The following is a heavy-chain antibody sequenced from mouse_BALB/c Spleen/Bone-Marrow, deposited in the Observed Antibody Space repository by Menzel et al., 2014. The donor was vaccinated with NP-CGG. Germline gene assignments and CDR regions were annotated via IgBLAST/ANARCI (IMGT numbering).Heavy chain of an antibody. CDR2: IYPSDSYT. Sequence: VQLQQSGAELVRPGASVKLSCKASGYTFTSYWINWVKQRPGQGLEWIGNIYPSDSYTNYNQKFKDKATLTVDKSSSTAYMQLSSPTSEDSAVYCCTRRLTGSYAMDYWGQGTSVTVSS. CDR3: TRRLTGSYAMDY. V-gene: IGHV1-69*02. D-gene: IGHD4-1*01. CDR1: GYTFTSYW. J-gene: IGHJ4*01.